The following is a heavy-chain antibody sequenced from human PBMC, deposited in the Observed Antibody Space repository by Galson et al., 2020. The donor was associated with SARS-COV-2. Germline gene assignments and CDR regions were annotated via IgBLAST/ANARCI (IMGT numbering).Heavy chain of an antibody. J-gene: IGHJ4*02. D-gene: IGHD6-13*01. Sequence: SETLSLTCTVSGGSISSYYWSWIRQPPGKGLEWIGYIYYSGSTNYNPSLKSRVTISVDTSKNQFSLKLSSVTAADTAVYYCARGSSSWYGLLDYWGQGTLVTVSS. CDR2: IYYSGST. CDR1: GGSISSYY. V-gene: IGHV4-59*13. CDR3: ARGSSSWYGLLDY.